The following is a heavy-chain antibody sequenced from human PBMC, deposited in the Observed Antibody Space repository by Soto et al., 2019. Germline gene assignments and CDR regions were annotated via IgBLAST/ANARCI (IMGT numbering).Heavy chain of an antibody. Sequence: KPSETLSLTCSVSGASISDGNYYWTWIRQSPARGLEWIGYVYYSGSTYYNPSLQSRVTISADTSNNYYSLKLNSATVADTAVYFCARGRFLDFWGQGILVTSPQ. J-gene: IGHJ4*02. V-gene: IGHV4-30-4*01. CDR2: VYYSGST. D-gene: IGHD3-3*01. CDR1: GASISDGNYY. CDR3: ARGRFLDF.